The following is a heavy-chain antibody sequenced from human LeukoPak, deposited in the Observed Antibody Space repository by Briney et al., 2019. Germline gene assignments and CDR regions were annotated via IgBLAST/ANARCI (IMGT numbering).Heavy chain of an antibody. CDR3: ARERADNWNYAFDY. Sequence: ASVKVSCKASGYTFTGYYMHWVRQAPGQGLEWMGWINPNSGGTNYAQKFQGRVTMTRDTSISTAYMELSRLRSDDTAVYYCARERADNWNYAFDYWGQGTLVTVSS. CDR2: INPNSGGT. J-gene: IGHJ4*02. D-gene: IGHD1-7*01. CDR1: GYTFTGYY. V-gene: IGHV1-2*02.